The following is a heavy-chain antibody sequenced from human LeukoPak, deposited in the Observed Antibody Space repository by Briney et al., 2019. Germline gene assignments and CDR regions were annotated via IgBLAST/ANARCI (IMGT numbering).Heavy chain of an antibody. V-gene: IGHV4-30-4*08. CDR1: GDSVTTGDHY. D-gene: IGHD2-15*01. CDR2: IYHSGTT. CDR3: ARVQYCSGGSCYNLRLFDH. J-gene: IGHJ4*02. Sequence: SETLSLTCTVSGDSVTTGDHYWGWIRQTPGKGREWIGYIYHSGTTYYNPSVKSRISISVDTSKNQFSLNLNSVTAADTAGYYCARVQYCSGGSCYNLRLFDHWGRGTLVTVSS.